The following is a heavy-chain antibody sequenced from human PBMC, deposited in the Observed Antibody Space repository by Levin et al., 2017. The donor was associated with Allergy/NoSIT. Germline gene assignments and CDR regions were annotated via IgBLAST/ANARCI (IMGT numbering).Heavy chain of an antibody. CDR2: TFYRSKWST. J-gene: IGHJ3*02. Sequence: SETLSLTCAISGDSVSSNSVAWGWIRQSPSRGLEWLARTFYRSKWSTDYAVSVKSRITINSDTSKNQFSLQLNSVTPEDTAVYYCARARKTSGRTDAFDIWGQGTMVTVSS. V-gene: IGHV6-1*01. CDR1: GDSVSSNSVA. D-gene: IGHD6-19*01. CDR3: ARARKTSGRTDAFDI.